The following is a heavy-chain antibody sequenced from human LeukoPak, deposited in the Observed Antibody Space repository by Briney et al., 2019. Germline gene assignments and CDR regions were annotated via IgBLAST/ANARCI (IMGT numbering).Heavy chain of an antibody. V-gene: IGHV3-30*02. J-gene: IGHJ6*02. CDR1: GFTFSSYG. CDR2: IRYDGSNK. Sequence: GGSLRLSCAASGFTFSSYGMHWVRQAPGKGLEWVAFIRYDGSNKYYADSVKGRFTISRDNSKNTMYLQINSLRAEDTAVYYCAKVERTGYTVGGMDVWGQGTTVTVSS. D-gene: IGHD3-9*01. CDR3: AKVERTGYTVGGMDV.